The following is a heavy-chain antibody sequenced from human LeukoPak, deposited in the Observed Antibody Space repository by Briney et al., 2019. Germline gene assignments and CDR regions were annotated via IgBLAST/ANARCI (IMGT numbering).Heavy chain of an antibody. J-gene: IGHJ4*02. CDR1: GYTFTSYD. Sequence: ASVKVSCKASGYTFTSYDINWVRQATGQGLEWMGWMSPNSGNTGYAQKFQGRVAITRNTSISTAYMELSSLRSEDTAVYYCARGLSGGSYYFFDYWGQGTLVTVSS. CDR2: MSPNSGNT. CDR3: ARGLSGGSYYFFDY. D-gene: IGHD1-26*01. V-gene: IGHV1-8*03.